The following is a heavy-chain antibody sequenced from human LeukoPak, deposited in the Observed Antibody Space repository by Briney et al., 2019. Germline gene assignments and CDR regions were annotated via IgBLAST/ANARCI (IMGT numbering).Heavy chain of an antibody. CDR2: TYYMSKWSN. CDR3: ARLIGHSWLDY. Sequence: SQTLPLTCAISGDSVSSNSVTLDWIRQSPSGVLDWLGRTYYMSKWSNDYAESVRSRITITPDTSKNQVSLQLNSVTPEDTAVYYCARLIGHSWLDYWGQGPLVTVSS. J-gene: IGHJ4*02. CDR1: GDSVSSNSVT. V-gene: IGHV6-1*01. D-gene: IGHD6-13*01.